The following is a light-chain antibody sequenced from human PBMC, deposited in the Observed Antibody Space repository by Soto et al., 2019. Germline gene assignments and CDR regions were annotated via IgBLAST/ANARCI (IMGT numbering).Light chain of an antibody. V-gene: IGKV1-5*01. J-gene: IGKJ1*01. Sequence: DIQMTQSPSTLSASVGDRVTITCRASQSISSWLAWYQQKPGKAPKLLIYDASSLESGVPSRFSGSGSGTEFTLTINSLQPDDFATYYCQQYNSYSGGTFGQGTKVEIK. CDR3: QQYNSYSGGT. CDR2: DAS. CDR1: QSISSW.